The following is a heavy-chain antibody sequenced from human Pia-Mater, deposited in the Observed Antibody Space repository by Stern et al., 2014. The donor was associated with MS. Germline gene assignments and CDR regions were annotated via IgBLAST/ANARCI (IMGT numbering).Heavy chain of an antibody. J-gene: IGHJ6*02. CDR1: GGTFNVYA. CDR3: ARDGRHTDNYGLDV. V-gene: IGHV1-69*01. CDR2: IIPIFGTA. Sequence: VQLGESGAEVKKPGSSVKVSCKASGGTFNVYAINWLRQAPGQGLEWMGGIIPIFGTANYAQKFQGRVTITADESTRTSSMQLSSLRYDDTAVYYCARDGRHTDNYGLDVWGQGTTVTVSS. D-gene: IGHD3-9*01.